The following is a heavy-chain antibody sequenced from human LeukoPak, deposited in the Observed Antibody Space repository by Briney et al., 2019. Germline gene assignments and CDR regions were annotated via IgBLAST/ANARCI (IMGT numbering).Heavy chain of an antibody. V-gene: IGHV4-59*08. CDR2: IYYSGST. J-gene: IGHJ4*02. Sequence: SETLSLTCTVSGGSISSYYWSWIRQPPGKGLEWIGYIYYSGSTNYNPSPKSRVTMSVDTSKSQFSLNLSSVTAADTAVYYCANLAASATKWGQGTLVTVSS. CDR1: GGSISSYY. D-gene: IGHD6-13*01. CDR3: ANLAASATK.